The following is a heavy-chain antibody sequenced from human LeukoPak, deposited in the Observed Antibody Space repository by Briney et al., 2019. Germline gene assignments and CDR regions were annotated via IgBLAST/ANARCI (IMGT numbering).Heavy chain of an antibody. CDR1: GFTFSDYY. Sequence: GGSLRLSCAASGFTFSDYYMSWIRQAPGKGLEWVSYISSSSSTIYYADSVKGRFTISRDNAKNSLYLQMNSLRAEDTAVYYCASLVIVATTYYYYGMDVWGQGTTVTVSS. CDR3: ASLVIVATTYYYYGMDV. J-gene: IGHJ6*02. CDR2: ISSSSSTI. D-gene: IGHD5-12*01. V-gene: IGHV3-11*04.